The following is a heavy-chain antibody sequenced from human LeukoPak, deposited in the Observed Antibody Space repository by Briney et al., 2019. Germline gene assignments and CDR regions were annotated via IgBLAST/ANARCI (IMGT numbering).Heavy chain of an antibody. CDR1: GFTFSSYA. CDR3: AKPGCSSTSCQDFDY. J-gene: IGHJ4*02. D-gene: IGHD2-2*01. V-gene: IGHV3-23*01. CDR2: ISGSGGST. Sequence: PGGSLRLSCAASGFTFSSYAMSWVRQAPGKGLEWVSAISGSGGSTYYADSVKSRFTISRDNSKNTLYLQMNSLRAEDTAVYYCAKPGCSSTSCQDFDYWGQGTLVTVSS.